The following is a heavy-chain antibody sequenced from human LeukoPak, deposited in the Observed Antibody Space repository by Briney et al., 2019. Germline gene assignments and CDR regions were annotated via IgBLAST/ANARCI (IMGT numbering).Heavy chain of an antibody. V-gene: IGHV3-23*01. CDR3: ARDGIMTYAFDI. J-gene: IGHJ3*02. CDR1: GFTFSSYA. CDR2: ISGSGGST. D-gene: IGHD1-1*01. Sequence: GGSLRLSCAASGFTFSSYAMSWVRQAPGKGLEWVSAISGSGGSTYYADSVKGRFTISRDNANDSLFLQLNNLRAEDTAVYFCARDGIMTYAFDIWGQGTKVTVSP.